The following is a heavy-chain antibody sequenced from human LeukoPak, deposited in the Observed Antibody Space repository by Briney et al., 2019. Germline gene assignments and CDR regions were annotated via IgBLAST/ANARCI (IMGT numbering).Heavy chain of an antibody. Sequence: GGSLRLSCAASGFTFSSYEMNWVRQAPGKGLEWVSYISSSGSTIYYADSVKGRFTISRDNAKNSLYLQMNSLRAEDTAVYYCAREGLSYYYGMDVWGQGTTVTVSS. CDR2: ISSSGSTI. D-gene: IGHD5/OR15-5a*01. CDR1: GFTFSSYE. CDR3: AREGLSYYYGMDV. V-gene: IGHV3-48*03. J-gene: IGHJ6*02.